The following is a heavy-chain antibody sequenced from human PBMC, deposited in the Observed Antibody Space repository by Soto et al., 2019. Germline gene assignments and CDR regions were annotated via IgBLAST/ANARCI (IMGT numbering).Heavy chain of an antibody. J-gene: IGHJ5*02. Sequence: SVKVSCKASGYTFTSYGISWVRQAPGQGLEWMGGIIPIFGTANYAQKFQGRVTITADESASTAYMELSSLRSEDTAVYYCARTFRSIAAAGNSWFDPWGQGTLVTVSS. CDR2: IIPIFGTA. V-gene: IGHV1-69*13. D-gene: IGHD6-13*01. CDR3: ARTFRSIAAAGNSWFDP. CDR1: GYTFTSYG.